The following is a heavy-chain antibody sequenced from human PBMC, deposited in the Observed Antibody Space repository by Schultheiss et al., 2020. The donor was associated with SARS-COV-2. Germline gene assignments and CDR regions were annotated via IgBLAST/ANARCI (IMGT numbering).Heavy chain of an antibody. CDR1: GGSISSGGYY. CDR2: IYYSGST. Sequence: TLSLTCTVSGGSISSGGYYWSWIRQHPGKGLEWIGYIYYSGSTYYNPSLKSRVTISLDRSKNQFSLKLSSVTAADTAVYFCARGGRGVGGMDVWGQGTTVTVSS. J-gene: IGHJ6*02. V-gene: IGHV4-31*03. D-gene: IGHD1-26*01. CDR3: ARGGRGVGGMDV.